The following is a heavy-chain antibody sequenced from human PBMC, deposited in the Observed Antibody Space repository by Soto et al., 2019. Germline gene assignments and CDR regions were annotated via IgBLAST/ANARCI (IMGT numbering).Heavy chain of an antibody. V-gene: IGHV4-34*01. CDR3: ARLERAAAGTDYYYGMDV. CDR2: VNHSGST. Sequence: QVQLQQWGAGLLKPSETLSLTCAVYGGSFSGYYWSWIRQPPGKGLEWIGEVNHSGSTNYNPSLKSRVIISVDTSKNQFSLKVSSVTAADTAVYYCARLERAAAGTDYYYGMDVWGQGTTVTVSS. CDR1: GGSFSGYY. J-gene: IGHJ6*02. D-gene: IGHD6-13*01.